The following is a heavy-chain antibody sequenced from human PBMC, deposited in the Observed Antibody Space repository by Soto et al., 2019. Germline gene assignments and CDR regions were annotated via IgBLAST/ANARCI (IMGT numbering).Heavy chain of an antibody. Sequence: QVQLVQSGAEVKKPGASVKVSCKASGYTFTGYYMHWVRQAPGQGLEWMGWINPNSGDTNYAQKFQGRVTMTRDTSISTAYMELSRLRSDDTAVYYCARDRKSGSYSGWFDPWGQGTLVTVSS. J-gene: IGHJ5*02. D-gene: IGHD1-26*01. CDR2: INPNSGDT. CDR3: ARDRKSGSYSGWFDP. CDR1: GYTFTGYY. V-gene: IGHV1-2*02.